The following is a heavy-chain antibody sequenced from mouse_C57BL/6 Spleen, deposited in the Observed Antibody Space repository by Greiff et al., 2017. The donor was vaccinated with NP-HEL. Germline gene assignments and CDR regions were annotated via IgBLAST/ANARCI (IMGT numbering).Heavy chain of an antibody. Sequence: VQRVESGAELVKPGASVKLSCKASGYTFTSYWMPWVKQRPGQGLEWIGMIHPNSGSTNYNEKFKSKATLTVDKSSSTAYMQLSSLTSEDSAVYYCASRYYGSSGDYWGQGTTLTVSS. V-gene: IGHV1-64*01. CDR2: IHPNSGST. D-gene: IGHD1-1*01. J-gene: IGHJ2*01. CDR3: ASRYYGSSGDY. CDR1: GYTFTSYW.